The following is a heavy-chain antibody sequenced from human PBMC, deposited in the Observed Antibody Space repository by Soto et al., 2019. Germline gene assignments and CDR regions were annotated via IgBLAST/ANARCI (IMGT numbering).Heavy chain of an antibody. CDR2: IYYSGST. CDR1: GGSISSYY. Sequence: SETLSLTCTVSGGSISSYYWSWIRQPPGKGLEWIGYIYYSGSTNYNPSLKSRVTISVDTSKNQVSLKVSSVTAVDTAVYYCARTERLAAAGTGNSHYYGMDVWGQGTTVTVSS. V-gene: IGHV4-59*08. CDR3: ARTERLAAAGTGNSHYYGMDV. D-gene: IGHD6-13*01. J-gene: IGHJ6*02.